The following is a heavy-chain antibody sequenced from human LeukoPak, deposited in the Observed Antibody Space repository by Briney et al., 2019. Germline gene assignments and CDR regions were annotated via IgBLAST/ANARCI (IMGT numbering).Heavy chain of an antibody. J-gene: IGHJ4*02. CDR3: ARARKGVPRFDY. V-gene: IGHV4-31*03. CDR2: IDYTGST. Sequence: SETLSLTCTVSGGSISSGGYYWSWIRQHPGKGLQWIGYIDYTGSTHYNPSLKSRVSMSVDTSKNQFSLKVASVTAAYTAVYYRARARKGVPRFDYWGQGTLVTVSS. D-gene: IGHD3-16*01. CDR1: GGSISSGGYY.